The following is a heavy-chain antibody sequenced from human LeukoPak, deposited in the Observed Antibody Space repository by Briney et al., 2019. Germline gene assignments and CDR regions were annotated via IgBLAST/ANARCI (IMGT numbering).Heavy chain of an antibody. D-gene: IGHD3-22*01. CDR2: ISRTSTK. V-gene: IGHV3-69-1*01. CDR1: GFTFSSFA. CDR3: ATGYSDSLRSPLDS. J-gene: IGHJ5*01. Sequence: GGSLRLSCAASGFTFSSFAMNWVRQAPGKGLEWVSYISRTSTKYYADSVKGRFTISRYDSKNTLFLQMNSLRAEDTAVYYCATGYSDSLRSPLDSWGQGTLVTVSS.